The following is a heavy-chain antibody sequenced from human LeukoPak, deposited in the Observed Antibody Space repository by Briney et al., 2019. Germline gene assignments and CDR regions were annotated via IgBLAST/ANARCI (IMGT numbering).Heavy chain of an antibody. D-gene: IGHD1-26*01. Sequence: SETLSLTCAVYGGSFSGYYWSWIRQPPGKGLEWIGEINHSGSTNYNPSLKSRVTISVDTSKNQFSLKLSSVTAADTAVYYCARMRSSFFRHFDYWGQGTLVTVSS. J-gene: IGHJ4*02. CDR1: GGSFSGYY. CDR3: ARMRSSFFRHFDY. CDR2: INHSGST. V-gene: IGHV4-34*01.